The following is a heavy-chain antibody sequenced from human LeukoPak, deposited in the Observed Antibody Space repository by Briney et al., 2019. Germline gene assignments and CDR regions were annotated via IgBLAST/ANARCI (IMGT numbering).Heavy chain of an antibody. Sequence: SETLSLTCAVYGGSFSGYYWSWIRQPPGKGLEWIGEINHSGSTSYNPSLKSRVTISVDTSKNQFSLKLSSVTAADTAVYYCARLPSMYWYFDLWGRGTLVTVSS. CDR3: ARLPSMYWYFDL. J-gene: IGHJ2*01. V-gene: IGHV4-34*01. CDR1: GGSFSGYY. CDR2: INHSGST.